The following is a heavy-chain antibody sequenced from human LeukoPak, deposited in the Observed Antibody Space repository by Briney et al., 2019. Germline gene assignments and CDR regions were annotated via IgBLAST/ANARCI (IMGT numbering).Heavy chain of an antibody. CDR2: IYYSGST. Sequence: SETLSLTCTVSGGSISSYYWSWIRQPPGKGLEWIGYIYYSGSTNYNPSLKSRVTISVDTSKNQFSLKLSSVTAADTAVYYCARTPVSTVTTPVNLDYWGQGTLVTVSS. J-gene: IGHJ4*02. V-gene: IGHV4-59*01. CDR1: GGSISSYY. D-gene: IGHD4-11*01. CDR3: ARTPVSTVTTPVNLDY.